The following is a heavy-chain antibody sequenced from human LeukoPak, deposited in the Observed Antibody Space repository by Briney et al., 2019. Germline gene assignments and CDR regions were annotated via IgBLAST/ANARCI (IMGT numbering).Heavy chain of an antibody. V-gene: IGHV1-69*04. Sequence: SVKVSCKAPGGTFSSYAISWVRQAPGQGLEWMGRIIPILGIANYAQKFQGRVTITADKSTSTAYMELSSLRSEDTAVYYCASSGSGWYGWFDPWGQGTLVTVSS. CDR1: GGTFSSYA. CDR2: IIPILGIA. D-gene: IGHD6-19*01. CDR3: ASSGSGWYGWFDP. J-gene: IGHJ5*02.